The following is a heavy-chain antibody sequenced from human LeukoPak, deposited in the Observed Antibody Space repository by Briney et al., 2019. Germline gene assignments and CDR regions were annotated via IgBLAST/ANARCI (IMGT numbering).Heavy chain of an antibody. J-gene: IGHJ5*02. CDR2: IIPILGIA. CDR3: ARDSLFYDSGGYYLDNWFDP. CDR1: GGTFSSYA. D-gene: IGHD3-22*01. V-gene: IGHV1-69*04. Sequence: SVKVSCKASGGTFSSYAISWVRQAPGQGLEWMGRIIPILGIANYAQKFQGRVTITADKSTSTAYMELSSLRSEDTAVYYCARDSLFYDSGGYYLDNWFDPWGQGTLVTVSS.